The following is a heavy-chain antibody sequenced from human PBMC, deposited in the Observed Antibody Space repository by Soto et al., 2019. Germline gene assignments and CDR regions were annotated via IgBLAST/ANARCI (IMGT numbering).Heavy chain of an antibody. CDR1: GYTLTELS. J-gene: IGHJ5*02. D-gene: IGHD3-3*01. CDR3: ATATSALIFGVVTKRYNWFDP. CDR2: FDPEDGET. Sequence: ASVKVSCKVSGYTLTELSMHWVRQAPGKGHEWMGGFDPEDGETIYAQKFQGRVTMTEDTSTDTAYMELSSLRSEDTAVYYFATATSALIFGVVTKRYNWFDPWGQRTLVTVSS. V-gene: IGHV1-24*01.